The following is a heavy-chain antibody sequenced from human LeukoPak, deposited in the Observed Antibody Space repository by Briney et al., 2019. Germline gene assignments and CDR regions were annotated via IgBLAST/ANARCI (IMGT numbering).Heavy chain of an antibody. CDR2: ISGDGTIK. CDR3: SRSQFDY. V-gene: IGHV3-74*03. J-gene: IGHJ4*02. Sequence: GGSLRLSCESSGFPFSSYWMLWVRQAPGKGLVWVSRISGDGTIKTYADFVRGRFTISRDNTKSILYLQMNSLKVEDTATYFCSRSQFDYWGQAVLVTVSP. CDR1: GFPFSSYW.